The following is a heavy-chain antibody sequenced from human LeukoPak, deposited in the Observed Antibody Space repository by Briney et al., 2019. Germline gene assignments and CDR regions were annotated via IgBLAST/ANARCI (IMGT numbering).Heavy chain of an antibody. D-gene: IGHD6-6*01. CDR2: ISSSSSYI. J-gene: IGHJ6*03. Sequence: GGSLRLSCAASGFTFSSYSMNWVRQAPGKGLEWVSSISSSSSYIYYADSVKGRFTISRDNAKNSLYLQMNSLRAEDTAVYYCARVPHSSSSYYYYYYMDVWGKGTTVTVSS. CDR1: GFTFSSYS. CDR3: ARVPHSSSSYYYYYYMDV. V-gene: IGHV3-21*01.